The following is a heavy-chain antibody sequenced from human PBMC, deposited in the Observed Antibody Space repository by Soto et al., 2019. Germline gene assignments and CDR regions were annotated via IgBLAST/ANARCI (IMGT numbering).Heavy chain of an antibody. CDR1: GGTFSSYA. CDR2: IIPIFGTA. Sequence: QVQLVQSGAEVKKPGSSVKVSCKASGGTFSSYAISWVRQAPGQGLEWMGGIIPIFGTANYAQKVQSRVTITGDESTSTAYMELSSLRSEDTAVYYGARLGGSYYLDKQNYYYYGMDVWGQGTTVTVSS. CDR3: ARLGGSYYLDKQNYYYYGMDV. V-gene: IGHV1-69*01. J-gene: IGHJ6*02. D-gene: IGHD1-26*01.